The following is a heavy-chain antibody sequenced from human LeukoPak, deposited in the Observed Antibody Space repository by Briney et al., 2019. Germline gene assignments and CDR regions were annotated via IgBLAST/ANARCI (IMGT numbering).Heavy chain of an antibody. CDR2: IRGTGERT. Sequence: GGSLRLSCAASGFTFSNYAMTWVRQAPGKGLEWVSSIRGTGERTYYPDSVKDHFTISRDNSKNTLYLQMNSLRAEDTAVYYCATHSTLDPNYYYYMDVWGKGTTVTVSS. CDR3: ATHSTLDPNYYYYMDV. CDR1: GFTFSNYA. D-gene: IGHD3/OR15-3a*01. J-gene: IGHJ6*03. V-gene: IGHV3-23*01.